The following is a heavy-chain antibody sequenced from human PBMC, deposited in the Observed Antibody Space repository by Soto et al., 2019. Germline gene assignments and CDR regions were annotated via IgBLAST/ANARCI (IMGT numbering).Heavy chain of an antibody. Sequence: GGSLRLSCAASGFTFSSYSMNWVRQAPGKGLEWVSYISSSSSTIYYADSVKGRFTISRDNAKNSLYLQMNSLRDEDTAVYYGARDPDYYDSSGYYTPRYYFDYWGQGTLVTVSS. D-gene: IGHD3-22*01. V-gene: IGHV3-48*02. CDR2: ISSSSSTI. CDR1: GFTFSSYS. J-gene: IGHJ4*02. CDR3: ARDPDYYDSSGYYTPRYYFDY.